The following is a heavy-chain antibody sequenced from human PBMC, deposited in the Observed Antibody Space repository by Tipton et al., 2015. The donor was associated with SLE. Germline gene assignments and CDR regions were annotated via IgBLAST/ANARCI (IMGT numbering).Heavy chain of an antibody. CDR3: ARSPSSGWEYYFDY. CDR2: IYYIGST. V-gene: IGHV4-59*08. D-gene: IGHD6-19*01. CDR1: GGSISTYY. Sequence: TLSLTCSVSGGSISTYYWNWIRQSPGKGLEWIGYIYYIGSTNYNPSLQSRVTMSVDGSKNQFSLRLSSVTAADTAVYYCARSPSSGWEYYFDYWGQGTQVTVSS. J-gene: IGHJ4*02.